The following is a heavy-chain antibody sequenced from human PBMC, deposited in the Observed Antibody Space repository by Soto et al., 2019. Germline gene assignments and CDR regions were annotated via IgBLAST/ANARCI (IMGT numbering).Heavy chain of an antibody. D-gene: IGHD1-1*01. CDR2: ISAYNGNT. J-gene: IGHJ6*02. V-gene: IGHV1-18*04. Sequence: GASVKVSCKASGYTFTSYGISWVRQAPGQGLEWMGWISAYNGNTNYAQKLQGRVTMTTDTSTSTAYMELRSLRSDDTAVYYCAMALMPRGNYYYSMDVWGQGTTVTVSS. CDR1: GYTFTSYG. CDR3: AMALMPRGNYYYSMDV.